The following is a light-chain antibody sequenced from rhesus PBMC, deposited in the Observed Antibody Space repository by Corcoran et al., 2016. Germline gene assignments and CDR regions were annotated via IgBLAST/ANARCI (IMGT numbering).Light chain of an antibody. V-gene: IGKV1-94*01. J-gene: IGKJ1*01. CDR3: LQDYSVPWT. CDR2: AAS. Sequence: DIQMTQSPSSLSASVGDRVTVTCRASQGINRELSWYQQTSGKAPSLLIYAASSLQTGVSSRFRGLGSGPDYTLTIDSLQSEDVATYFCLQDYSVPWTFGQGTKVEIK. CDR1: QGINRE.